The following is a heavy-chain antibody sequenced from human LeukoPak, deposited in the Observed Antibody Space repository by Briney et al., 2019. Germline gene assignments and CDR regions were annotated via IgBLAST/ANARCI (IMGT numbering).Heavy chain of an antibody. D-gene: IGHD2-2*01. Sequence: GGSLRLSCAASGFTFSSYSMNWVRQAPGKGLEWVSYIISSSSKIYYADSVKGRFTISRDNAKNSLYLQMNSLRAEDTAVYYCARRYCSTCPTGHAFDLWGQGTMVTVSS. CDR3: ARRYCSTCPTGHAFDL. J-gene: IGHJ3*01. V-gene: IGHV3-48*04. CDR1: GFTFSSYS. CDR2: IISSSSKI.